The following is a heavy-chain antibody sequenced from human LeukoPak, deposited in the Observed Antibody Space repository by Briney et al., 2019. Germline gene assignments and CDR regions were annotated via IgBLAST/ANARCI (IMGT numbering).Heavy chain of an antibody. V-gene: IGHV4-39*01. CDR1: GGSISSSSYY. D-gene: IGHD3-22*01. Sequence: PSETLSLTCTVSGGSISSSSYYWGWIRQPPGKGLEWIGSIYYSGSTYYNPSLKSRVTISVDTSKNQFSLKLSSVTAADTAVYYCARHVRGYDSSGYPEGALGLWGQGTLVTVSS. J-gene: IGHJ4*02. CDR2: IYYSGST. CDR3: ARHVRGYDSSGYPEGALGL.